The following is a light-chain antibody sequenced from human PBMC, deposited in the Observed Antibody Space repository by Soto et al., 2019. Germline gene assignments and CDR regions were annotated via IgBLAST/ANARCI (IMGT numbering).Light chain of an antibody. V-gene: IGKV1-17*01. CDR3: LQHNSDPQT. Sequence: DIQMTQSPSSLSASVGDRVTITCRASQGIRDALGWYQQKPGKAPKRLIYAASSLQSGVPSRFSGSGSGTEFTLPISSLQPEDFATYYWLQHNSDPQTFGQGTKVELK. CDR2: AAS. J-gene: IGKJ1*01. CDR1: QGIRDA.